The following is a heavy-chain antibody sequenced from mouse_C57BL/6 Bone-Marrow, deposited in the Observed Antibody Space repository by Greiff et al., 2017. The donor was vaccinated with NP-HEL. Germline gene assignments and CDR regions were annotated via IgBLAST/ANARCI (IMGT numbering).Heavy chain of an antibody. CDR3: AKPPYGLITTVVDWYFDV. CDR1: GFSLTSYG. D-gene: IGHD1-1*01. J-gene: IGHJ1*03. Sequence: VKLMESGPGLVAPSQSLSITCTVSGFSLTSYGVSWVRQPPGKGLEWLGVIWGDGSTNYHSALISRLSISKDNSKSQGFLKLNSLQTDDTATYYCAKPPYGLITTVVDWYFDVWGTGTTVTVSS. V-gene: IGHV2-3*01. CDR2: IWGDGST.